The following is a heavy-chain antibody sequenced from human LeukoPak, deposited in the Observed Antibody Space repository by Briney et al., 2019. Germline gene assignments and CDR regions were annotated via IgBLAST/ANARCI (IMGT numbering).Heavy chain of an antibody. CDR3: AKEGGGYDSSGSDAFDI. D-gene: IGHD3-22*01. CDR2: IRYDGSNK. Sequence: GGSLRLSCAASGSSFSIYGMHWVRQDPGKGLEWVTFIRYDGSNKYYADSVKGRFTISRDNSKNTLYLQMNSLRAEDTAVYYCAKEGGGYDSSGSDAFDIWGQGTMVTVSS. J-gene: IGHJ3*02. CDR1: GSSFSIYG. V-gene: IGHV3-30*02.